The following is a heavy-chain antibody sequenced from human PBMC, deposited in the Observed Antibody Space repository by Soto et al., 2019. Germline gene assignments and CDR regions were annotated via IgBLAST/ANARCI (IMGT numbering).Heavy chain of an antibody. V-gene: IGHV4-39*01. D-gene: IGHD4-4*01. CDR2: VYKSGST. Sequence: XETLSLTCSVSGDSITNTTYYWDWIRQPPGKGLEWLGSVYKSGSTYYNPSLKSRVTVSVDTAKNQFSLELDSVTAADTAVYYCASQRDGYSIDYWGQGSLVTVSS. CDR1: GDSITNTTYY. J-gene: IGHJ4*02. CDR3: ASQRDGYSIDY.